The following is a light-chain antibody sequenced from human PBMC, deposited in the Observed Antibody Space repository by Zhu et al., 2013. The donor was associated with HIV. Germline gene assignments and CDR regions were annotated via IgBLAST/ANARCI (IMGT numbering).Light chain of an antibody. Sequence: QSALTQPASVSGSPGQSITISCTGTSSDVGSYNLVSWYQEHPGKAPKVVIYEVKKRPSGLSNRFSASKSGNTASLTISGLQAEDEADYYCCSYAGSYTWVFGGGTKLTVL. CDR1: SSDVGSYNL. J-gene: IGLJ3*02. CDR3: CSYAGSYTWV. CDR2: EVK. V-gene: IGLV2-23*02.